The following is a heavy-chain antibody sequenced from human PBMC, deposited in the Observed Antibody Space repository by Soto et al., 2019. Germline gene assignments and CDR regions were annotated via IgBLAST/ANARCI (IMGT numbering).Heavy chain of an antibody. CDR3: ARSEVTIAAVGIIYCDY. D-gene: IGHD6-13*01. CDR2: ISAYNGNT. V-gene: IGHV1-18*01. Sequence: QVQLVQSGAEVKKPGASVKVSCKASGYTFTSYGISWVRQAPGQGLEWMGWISAYNGNTNYAQKLQGRVTMTTDTSTSKAYMELRSLISDDTAVYYCARSEVTIAAVGIIYCDYWGQGTLVTVSS. CDR1: GYTFTSYG. J-gene: IGHJ4*02.